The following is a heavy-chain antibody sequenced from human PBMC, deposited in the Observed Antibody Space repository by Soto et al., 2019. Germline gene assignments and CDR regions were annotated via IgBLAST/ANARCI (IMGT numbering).Heavy chain of an antibody. D-gene: IGHD3-22*01. CDR2: INHSGST. CDR3: ARGRTVYFYDGSGYYLHY. J-gene: IGHJ4*02. V-gene: IGHV4-34*01. Sequence: SETLSLTCAVYGGSFSGYYWSWIRQPPGKGLEWIGEINHSGSTNYNPSLKSRVTISVDTSKNQFSLKLSSVTAADTAVYYCARGRTVYFYDGSGYYLHYWGQGTLVTVSS. CDR1: GGSFSGYY.